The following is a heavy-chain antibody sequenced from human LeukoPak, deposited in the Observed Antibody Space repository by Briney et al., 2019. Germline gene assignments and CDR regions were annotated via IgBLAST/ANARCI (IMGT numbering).Heavy chain of an antibody. D-gene: IGHD2-2*01. J-gene: IGHJ5*02. CDR1: GDTVSSNSVT. CDR2: AYYRSTWYN. Sequence: SQTLSLTCAISGDTVSSNSVTWNWIRQSPSRGLEWLGRAYYRSTWYNDYAVSVRGRITVNPDTSKNQFSLHLNSVTPEDTAVYYCARRLTQYDCFDPWGQGILVTVSS. CDR3: ARRLTQYDCFDP. V-gene: IGHV6-1*01.